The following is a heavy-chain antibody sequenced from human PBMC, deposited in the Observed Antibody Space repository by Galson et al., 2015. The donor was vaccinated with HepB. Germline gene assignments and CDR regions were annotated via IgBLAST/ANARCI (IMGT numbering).Heavy chain of an antibody. D-gene: IGHD1-26*01. CDR3: ARDPSIVGATPLDY. J-gene: IGHJ4*02. CDR2: ISAHNGNT. CDR1: GYTFTSYG. Sequence: SVKVSCKASGYTFTSYGISWVRQAPGQGLEWMGWISAHNGNTNYAQKLQGRVTMTTDTSTSTAYMELRSLRSDDTAVYYCARDPSIVGATPLDYWGQGTLVTVSS. V-gene: IGHV1-18*04.